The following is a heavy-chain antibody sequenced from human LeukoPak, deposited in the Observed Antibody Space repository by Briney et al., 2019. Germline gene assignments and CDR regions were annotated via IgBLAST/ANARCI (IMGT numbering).Heavy chain of an antibody. D-gene: IGHD3-22*01. J-gene: IGHJ5*02. Sequence: SVKVSCQASGGTLSSYAFSWVRQAPGQGLEWMGGIIPIFGTANYAQKFQGRVTITADKSTSTAYMELSSLRSEDTAVYYCARKVPNDSSGYYYRGQFDPWGQGTLVTVSS. CDR1: GGTLSSYA. V-gene: IGHV1-69*06. CDR2: IIPIFGTA. CDR3: ARKVPNDSSGYYYRGQFDP.